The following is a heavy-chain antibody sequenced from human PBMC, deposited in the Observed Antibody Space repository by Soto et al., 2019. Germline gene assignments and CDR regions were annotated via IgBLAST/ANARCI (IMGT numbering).Heavy chain of an antibody. CDR3: ARGSTMVRGVQPLYYGMDV. Sequence: SVKVSCKASGGTFSSYAISWVRQAPGQGLEWMGGIIPIFGTANYAQKFQGRVTITADESTSTAYMELSSLRSEDTAVYYCARGSTMVRGVQPLYYGMDVWGQGTTVTVSS. J-gene: IGHJ6*02. D-gene: IGHD3-10*01. CDR1: GGTFSSYA. CDR2: IIPIFGTA. V-gene: IGHV1-69*13.